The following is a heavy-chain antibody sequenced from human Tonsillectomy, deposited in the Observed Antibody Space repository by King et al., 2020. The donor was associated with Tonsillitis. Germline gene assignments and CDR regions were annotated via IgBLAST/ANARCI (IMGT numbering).Heavy chain of an antibody. J-gene: IGHJ5*02. V-gene: IGHV3-23*04. CDR1: GFTFGSYA. CDR3: AKVSGINWFDP. CDR2: ISGSGGST. Sequence: VQLVESGGGLVQPGGSLRLSCAASGFTFGSYAMSWVRQAPGKGLEWVSGISGSGGSTYYADSVKGRFTISRDNSKNTLYLQMNSLRVEDTAVHYCAKVSGINWFDPWGQGTLVTVSS. D-gene: IGHD6-13*01.